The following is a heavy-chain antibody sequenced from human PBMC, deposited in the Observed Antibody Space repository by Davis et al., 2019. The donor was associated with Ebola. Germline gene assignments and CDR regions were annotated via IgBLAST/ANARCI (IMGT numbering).Heavy chain of an antibody. Sequence: MPSETLSLTCTVSGASVSSGAFYWSWIRQPPGRGLEWIGSLYYSGFTNYNPSLKSRVTISVDTSKNQFSLKLSSVTAADTAVYYCARYYDILTGLDYWGQGTLVTVSS. D-gene: IGHD3-9*01. V-gene: IGHV4-61*08. CDR3: ARYYDILTGLDY. J-gene: IGHJ4*02. CDR1: GASVSSGAFY. CDR2: LYYSGFT.